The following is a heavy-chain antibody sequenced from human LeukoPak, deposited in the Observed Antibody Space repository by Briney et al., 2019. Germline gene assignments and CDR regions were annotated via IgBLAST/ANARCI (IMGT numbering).Heavy chain of an antibody. CDR2: IFYSGST. J-gene: IGHJ5*02. Sequence: SETLSLTCTVSGVSISTYYWSWIRQPPGKRLEWIGYIFYSGSTNYNPSLKSRVTISVDTSKNQFSLKLSSVTAADTAVYYCAKGAGPPWFDPWGQGTLVTVSS. V-gene: IGHV4-59*08. D-gene: IGHD6-19*01. CDR1: GVSISTYY. CDR3: AKGAGPPWFDP.